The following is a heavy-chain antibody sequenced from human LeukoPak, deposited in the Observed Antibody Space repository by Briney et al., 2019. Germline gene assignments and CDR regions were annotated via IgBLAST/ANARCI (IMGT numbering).Heavy chain of an antibody. CDR1: GFTYRSYW. D-gene: IGHD1-1*01. Sequence: GGSLRLLCGACGFTYRSYWMSGVREARERGVEWVANINQDGSQKYYVDSVKGRFTISRDNAKNSLYLLMNSLRAEDTAVYFCARGLKTLETTVPPSWGQGTLVTVSS. V-gene: IGHV3-7*01. CDR3: ARGLKTLETTVPPS. CDR2: INQDGSQK. J-gene: IGHJ4*02.